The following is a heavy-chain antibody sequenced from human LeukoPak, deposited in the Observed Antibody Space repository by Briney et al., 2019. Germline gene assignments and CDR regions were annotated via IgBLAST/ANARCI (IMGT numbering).Heavy chain of an antibody. CDR1: GFTFSSYW. CDR3: ARGGGRYEY. D-gene: IGHD1-26*01. V-gene: IGHV3-7*04. Sequence: GGSLRLSCAASGFTFSSYWMSWVRLAPGRGLEWVANIKQDGSKKYYVDSVKGRFTISRDNAQNSLYLQMNSLRAEDTALYYCARGGGRYEYWGQGTLVTVSS. CDR2: IKQDGSKK. J-gene: IGHJ4*02.